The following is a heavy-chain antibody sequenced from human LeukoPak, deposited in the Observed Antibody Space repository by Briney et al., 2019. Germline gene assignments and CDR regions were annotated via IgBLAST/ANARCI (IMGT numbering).Heavy chain of an antibody. CDR3: AKAPPTSCSGVYCYPFDH. CDR2: IYSTGRS. Sequence: SSETLSLTCTVSGGSISNYFWSWVRQPAGKGLEWIGRIYSTGRSDYNPSLKSRITMSVDTSKNQFSLKLSSVTAADTAVYYCAKAPPTSCSGVYCYPFDHWGQGTLVTVSS. D-gene: IGHD2-15*01. V-gene: IGHV4-4*07. J-gene: IGHJ4*02. CDR1: GGSISNYF.